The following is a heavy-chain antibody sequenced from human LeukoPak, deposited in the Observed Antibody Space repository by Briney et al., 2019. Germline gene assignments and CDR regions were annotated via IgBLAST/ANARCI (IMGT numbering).Heavy chain of an antibody. CDR1: GFNFNDHY. Sequence: GGSLRLSCAASGFNFNDHYMSWIRQAPGKGLEWVANIKEDGSEKYYVDSVKGRFTISRDNAKKSLYLQMNSLRAEDTAVYYCARDQVLAMIGVLQGAFDIWGQGTMVTVSS. D-gene: IGHD3-22*01. CDR3: ARDQVLAMIGVLQGAFDI. J-gene: IGHJ3*02. CDR2: IKEDGSEK. V-gene: IGHV3-7*01.